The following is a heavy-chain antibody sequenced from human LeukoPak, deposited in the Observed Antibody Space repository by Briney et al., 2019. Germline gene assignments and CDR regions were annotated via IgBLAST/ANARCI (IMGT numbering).Heavy chain of an antibody. Sequence: SETLSLTCAVYGGSFSGYYWSWIRQPPGKGLEWIGEINHSGSTNYNPSLKSRVTISVDTSKNQFSLKLSSVTAADTAVYYCARIGTPYDYVWGSYRPGPVDIWGQGTMVTVSS. CDR2: INHSGST. J-gene: IGHJ3*02. CDR1: GGSFSGYY. V-gene: IGHV4-34*01. CDR3: ARIGTPYDYVWGSYRPGPVDI. D-gene: IGHD3-16*02.